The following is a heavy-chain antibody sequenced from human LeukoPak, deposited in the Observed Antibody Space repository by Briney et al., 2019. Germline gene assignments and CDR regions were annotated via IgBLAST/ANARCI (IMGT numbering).Heavy chain of an antibody. V-gene: IGHV1-69*04. CDR3: ARESMAYCGGDCYRDFDY. CDR2: IIPILGIA. J-gene: IGHJ4*02. D-gene: IGHD2-21*01. CDR1: GGTFSSYA. Sequence: GASVKVSCKASGGTFSSYAISWVRQAPGQGLEWMGRIIPILGIANYAQKFQGGVTITADKSTSTAYMKLSSLRSEDTAVYYCARESMAYCGGDCYRDFDYWGQGTLVTVSS.